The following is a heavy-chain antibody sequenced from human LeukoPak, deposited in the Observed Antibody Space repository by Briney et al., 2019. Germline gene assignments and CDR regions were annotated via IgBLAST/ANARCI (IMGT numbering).Heavy chain of an antibody. J-gene: IGHJ5*02. V-gene: IGHV1-69*05. CDR2: IIPIFGTA. Sequence: SVKVSCKASGGTFSSYAISWVRQAPGQGLEWMGGIIPIFGTANYAQKFQGRVTITTDESTSTAYMELSSLRSEDTAVYYCARDQGTAMVSYCSGGSCYSQGWFDPWGQGTLVTVSS. D-gene: IGHD2-15*01. CDR1: GGTFSSYA. CDR3: ARDQGTAMVSYCSGGSCYSQGWFDP.